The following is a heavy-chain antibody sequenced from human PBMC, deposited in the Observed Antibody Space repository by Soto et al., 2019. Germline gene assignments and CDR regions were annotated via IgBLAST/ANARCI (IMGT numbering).Heavy chain of an antibody. CDR2: ISAYNGNT. Sequence: GASVKVSCKASGYTFTSYGISWVRQAPGQGLEWMGWISAYNGNTNYAQKLQGRVTMTTDTSTSTAYMELRSLRSDDTAVYYCARDPGGGAYGPSDAFDIWGQGTMVTVSS. J-gene: IGHJ3*02. CDR1: GYTFTSYG. CDR3: ARDPGGGAYGPSDAFDI. V-gene: IGHV1-18*01. D-gene: IGHD3-16*01.